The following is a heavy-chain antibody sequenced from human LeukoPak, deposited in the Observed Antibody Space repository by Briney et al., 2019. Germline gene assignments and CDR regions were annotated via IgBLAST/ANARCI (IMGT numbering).Heavy chain of an antibody. CDR1: GYTFTSYG. D-gene: IGHD3-22*01. CDR3: ARDRAGLEALIKYYHDSSGYFDY. J-gene: IGHJ4*02. V-gene: IGHV1-18*01. CDR2: ISAYNGNT. Sequence: APVKVSCKASGYTFTSYGISWVRQAPGQGLEWMGWISAYNGNTNYAQKLQGRVTMTTDTSTSTAYMELRSLRSDDTAVYYCARDRAGLEALIKYYHDSSGYFDYWGQGTLVTVSS.